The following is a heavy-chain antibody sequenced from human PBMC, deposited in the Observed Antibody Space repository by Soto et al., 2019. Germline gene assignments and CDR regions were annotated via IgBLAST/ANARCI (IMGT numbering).Heavy chain of an antibody. CDR2: IYYSGST. V-gene: IGHV4-30-4*01. J-gene: IGHJ6*02. D-gene: IGHD3-9*01. CDR1: CGSISSGDYY. Sequence: SETLSLTCTVSCGSISSGDYYWSWIRQPPGKGLEWIGYIYYSGSTYYNPSLKSRVTISVDTSKNQFSLKLSSVTAADTAVYYCARDKITISLTSYYYYGMDVWGQGTTVT. CDR3: ARDKITISLTSYYYYGMDV.